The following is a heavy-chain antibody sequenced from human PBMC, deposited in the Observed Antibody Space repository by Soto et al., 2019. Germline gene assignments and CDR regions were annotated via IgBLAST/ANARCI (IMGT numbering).Heavy chain of an antibody. CDR1: GFTFSDYY. V-gene: IGHV3-11*05. D-gene: IGHD3-9*01. CDR3: ARDADILTGSDAFDI. J-gene: IGHJ3*02. CDR2: ISSSSTYT. Sequence: QVQLVESGGGLVKPGGSLRLSCAASGFTFSDYYMSWIRQAPGKGLEWVSYISSSSTYTNYADSVKGRFTISRDNAKNSLYLQMNGLRAEDTAVYYCARDADILTGSDAFDIWGQGTMVTVSS.